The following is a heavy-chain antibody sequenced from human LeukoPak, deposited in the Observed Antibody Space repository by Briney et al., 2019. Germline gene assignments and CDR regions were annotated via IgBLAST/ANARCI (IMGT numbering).Heavy chain of an antibody. Sequence: GGSLRLSCAASGFTFSSYAMSRVRQAPGKGLEWVSAISGSGGSTYYADSVKGRFTISRDNSKNTLYLQMNSLRAEDTAVYYCAKDLAVRGVRYFDYWGQGTLVTVSS. J-gene: IGHJ4*02. CDR1: GFTFSSYA. CDR2: ISGSGGST. D-gene: IGHD3-10*01. CDR3: AKDLAVRGVRYFDY. V-gene: IGHV3-23*01.